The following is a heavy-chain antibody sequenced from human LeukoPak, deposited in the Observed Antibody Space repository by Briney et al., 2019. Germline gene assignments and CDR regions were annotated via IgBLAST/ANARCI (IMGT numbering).Heavy chain of an antibody. CDR2: IYYSGST. CDR1: GGSISSYY. V-gene: IGHV4-59*01. Sequence: SETLSLTCSVSGGSISSYYWSWIRQPPGKGLEWIGYIYYSGSTNYNPSLKSRVTISVDTSMNQFSLKLSSVTAADTAVYYCARVDSFDVFFDYWGQGTLVTVSS. CDR3: ARVDSFDVFFDY. J-gene: IGHJ4*02. D-gene: IGHD3-9*01.